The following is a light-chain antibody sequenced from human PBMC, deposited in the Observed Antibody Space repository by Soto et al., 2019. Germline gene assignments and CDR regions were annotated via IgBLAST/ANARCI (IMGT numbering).Light chain of an antibody. CDR1: SSNIGAGYD. CDR2: GNR. V-gene: IGLV1-40*01. J-gene: IGLJ3*02. Sequence: QSVLTQPPSVSGAPGQRVTISRTGNSSNIGAGYDVHWYQQLPGRAPKLLIFGNRNRPSGVPDRFSGSKSGSSASLAITGLQAEAEADYYCHSYDNTVSGEVLGGGTK. CDR3: HSYDNTVSGEV.